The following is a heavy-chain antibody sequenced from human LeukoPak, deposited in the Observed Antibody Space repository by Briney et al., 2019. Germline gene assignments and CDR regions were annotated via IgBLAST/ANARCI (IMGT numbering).Heavy chain of an antibody. V-gene: IGHV3-23*01. J-gene: IGHJ3*01. CDR3: AKRYCSGRNCYSAFDV. D-gene: IGHD2-15*01. CDR1: RSTFSSYA. Sequence: GGSLRLSCAASRSTFSSYAMSWVRQAPEKGLDWVSAITDSGGSTYYADSVKGRFTISRDNSKNTLYLQMNSLRAEDTAVYYCAKRYCSGRNCYSAFDVWGQGTMVTVSS. CDR2: ITDSGGST.